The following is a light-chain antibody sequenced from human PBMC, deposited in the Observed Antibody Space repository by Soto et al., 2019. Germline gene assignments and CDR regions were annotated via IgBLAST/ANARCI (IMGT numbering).Light chain of an antibody. CDR3: SSYTSSSTLSTYV. J-gene: IGLJ1*01. V-gene: IGLV2-14*03. CDR2: DVS. Sequence: QSALTQPASVSGSPGQSITISCTGTSSDVGGYNYVSWYQHHPGKAPKLMIYDVSNRPSGVSNRFSGSKSGNTASLIISGLQAEDEADYYCSSYTSSSTLSTYVFGTGTKLTAL. CDR1: SSDVGGYNY.